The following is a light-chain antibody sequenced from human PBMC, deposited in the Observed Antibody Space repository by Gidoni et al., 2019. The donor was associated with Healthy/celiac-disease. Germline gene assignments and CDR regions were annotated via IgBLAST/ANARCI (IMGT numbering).Light chain of an antibody. CDR1: QDISNY. CDR3: QQYDNLLIT. Sequence: DIQMTQSPSSLSASVGDRVTITCQESQDISNYLNWYQQKPGKAPKLLIYDASNLETGVPSRFSGSGSGTDFTFTISSLQPEDIATYYCQQYDNLLITFGQGTRLESK. V-gene: IGKV1-33*01. J-gene: IGKJ5*01. CDR2: DAS.